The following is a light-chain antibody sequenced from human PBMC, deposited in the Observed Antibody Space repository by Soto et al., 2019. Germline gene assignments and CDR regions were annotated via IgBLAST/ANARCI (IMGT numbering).Light chain of an antibody. CDR3: QQYGSSPRT. Sequence: IVLTPSPGTLSLSPVERATLSCRASQSITNNYLAWYQQKPGRAHRLLIYGASSRATGIPDRFTGSGSGTDFTLTISRLEPEDFAVYYCQQYGSSPRTFGQGTKVDIK. J-gene: IGKJ1*01. CDR2: GAS. CDR1: QSITNNY. V-gene: IGKV3-20*01.